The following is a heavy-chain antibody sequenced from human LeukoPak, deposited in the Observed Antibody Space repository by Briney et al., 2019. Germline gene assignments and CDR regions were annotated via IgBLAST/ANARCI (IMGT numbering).Heavy chain of an antibody. J-gene: IGHJ3*01. CDR2: ITGSAGST. Sequence: GGSLRLSCAASGFTFSFYAMSWVRQAPGKGLEWVSAITGSAGSTYYADSVKGRFTISRDNSKNTLYLQMNSLRAEDTALYFCARDPNGDYIGAFDFLGQGTVVTVSS. D-gene: IGHD4-17*01. CDR1: GFTFSFYA. V-gene: IGHV3-23*01. CDR3: ARDPNGDYIGAFDF.